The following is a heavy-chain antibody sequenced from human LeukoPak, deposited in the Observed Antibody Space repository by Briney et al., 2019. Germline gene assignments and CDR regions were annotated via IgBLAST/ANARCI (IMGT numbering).Heavy chain of an antibody. CDR2: IGAYNGNT. CDR3: ARGALRYFDWLLGAMDV. J-gene: IGHJ6*03. V-gene: IGHV1-18*01. CDR1: GYTFTSYG. D-gene: IGHD3-9*01. Sequence: ASVKVSCKASGYTFTSYGISWVRQAPGQGLEWMGWIGAYNGNTNYAQKLQGRVTMTTDTSTSTAYMELRSLRSDDTAVYYCARGALRYFDWLLGAMDVWGKGTTVTVSS.